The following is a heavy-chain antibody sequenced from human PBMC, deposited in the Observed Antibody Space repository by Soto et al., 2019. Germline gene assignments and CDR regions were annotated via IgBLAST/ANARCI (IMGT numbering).Heavy chain of an antibody. J-gene: IGHJ2*01. CDR2: IYYSGST. Sequence: SETLSLTCTVSGGSISSYYWSWIRQPPGKGLEWIGYIYYSGSTNYNPSLKSRVTISVDTSKNQFSLKLSSVTAADTAVYYCARHSRDYYDSSGYYLDWYFDLWGRGTLVTVSS. D-gene: IGHD3-22*01. V-gene: IGHV4-59*08. CDR3: ARHSRDYYDSSGYYLDWYFDL. CDR1: GGSISSYY.